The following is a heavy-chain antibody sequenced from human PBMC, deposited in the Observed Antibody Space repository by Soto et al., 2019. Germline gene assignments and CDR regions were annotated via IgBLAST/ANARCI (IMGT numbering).Heavy chain of an antibody. V-gene: IGHV1-2*02. D-gene: IGHD2-2*02. CDR1: GYTFTGYY. CDR2: INPNSGGT. Sequence: ASVKISCKASGYTFTGYYMHWVRQAPGQGLEWMGWINPNSGGTNYAQKFQGRVTMTRDTSISTAYMELSRLRSDDTAVYYCASRCSSTSCYKVLDYYYGMDVWGQGTTVTVSS. CDR3: ASRCSSTSCYKVLDYYYGMDV. J-gene: IGHJ6*02.